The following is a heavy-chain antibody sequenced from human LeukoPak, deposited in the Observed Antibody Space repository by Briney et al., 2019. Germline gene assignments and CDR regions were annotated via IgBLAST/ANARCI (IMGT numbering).Heavy chain of an antibody. J-gene: IGHJ4*02. CDR2: IYPSDSDT. CDR3: ARLRTDLYYHDSSGDFDY. Sequence: GESLKISCKGSGYSFTSYWIGWVRQMPGKGLEWMGIIYPSDSDTRYSPSFQGQVTISADKSISTAYLQWSSLKASDTAMYYCARLRTDLYYHDSSGDFDYWGQGTLVTVSS. D-gene: IGHD3-22*01. CDR1: GYSFTSYW. V-gene: IGHV5-51*01.